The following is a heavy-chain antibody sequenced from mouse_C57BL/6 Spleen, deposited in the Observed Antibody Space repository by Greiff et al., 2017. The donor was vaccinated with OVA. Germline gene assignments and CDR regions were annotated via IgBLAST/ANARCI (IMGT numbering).Heavy chain of an antibody. CDR3: ARPIYYGSSYGYFDV. J-gene: IGHJ1*03. D-gene: IGHD1-1*01. CDR1: GYTFTDYY. V-gene: IGHV1-26*01. Sequence: EVQLQQSGPELVKPGASVKISCKASGYTFTDYYMNWVKQSHGKSLEWIGDINPNNGGTSYNQKFKGKATLTVDKSSSTAYMELRSLTSEDSAVYYCARPIYYGSSYGYFDVWGTGTTVTVSS. CDR2: INPNNGGT.